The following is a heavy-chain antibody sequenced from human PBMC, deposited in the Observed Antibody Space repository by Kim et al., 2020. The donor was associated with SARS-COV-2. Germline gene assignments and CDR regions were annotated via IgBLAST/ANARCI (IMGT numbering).Heavy chain of an antibody. D-gene: IGHD2-2*01. V-gene: IGHV7-4-1*02. J-gene: IGHJ4*02. CDR2: INTNTVNP. Sequence: ASVKVSCKASGYTFTSYDMNWVRQAPGQGLEWMGWINTNTVNPTYAQGFTGRFVFSLDTSVSTAYLQISSRKAEDTAVYYCAREGIVVVPAATGGLDYWGQGPLVTVSS. CDR1: GYTFTSYD. CDR3: AREGIVVVPAATGGLDY.